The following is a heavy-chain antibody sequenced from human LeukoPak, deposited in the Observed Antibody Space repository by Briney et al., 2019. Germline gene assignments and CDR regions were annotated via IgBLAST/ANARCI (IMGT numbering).Heavy chain of an antibody. J-gene: IGHJ6*02. CDR3: ARDPTGDPYYYYGMDV. Sequence: GGSLRLSCAASGFTFSSYWMSWVRQAPGKGLEWVANIKQDGSEKYYVDSVKGRFTISRDNAKDSLYLQMNSLRAEDTAVYYCARDPTGDPYYYYGMDVWGQGTTVTVSS. CDR2: IKQDGSEK. V-gene: IGHV3-7*01. CDR1: GFTFSSYW. D-gene: IGHD3-10*01.